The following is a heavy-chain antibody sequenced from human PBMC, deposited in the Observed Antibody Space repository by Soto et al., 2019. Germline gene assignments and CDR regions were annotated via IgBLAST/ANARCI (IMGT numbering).Heavy chain of an antibody. V-gene: IGHV4-59*01. J-gene: IGHJ5*02. Sequence: QVQLQESGPGLVKPSETLSLTCTVSGGSISSYYWSWIRQPPGKGLEWIGYIYYSGSTNYNPSLKSRVTISVDTSQNQYAPKLSCVTAAYTAVYFCAALWFGELNHDVTWFDPWGQGTLVTVSS. CDR2: IYYSGST. D-gene: IGHD3-10*01. CDR3: AALWFGELNHDVTWFDP. CDR1: GGSISSYY.